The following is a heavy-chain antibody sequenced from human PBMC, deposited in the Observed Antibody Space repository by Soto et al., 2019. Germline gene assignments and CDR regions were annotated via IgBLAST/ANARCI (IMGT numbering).Heavy chain of an antibody. D-gene: IGHD6-13*01. CDR2: IYYSGST. V-gene: IGHV4-31*03. J-gene: IGHJ4*02. Sequence: SETLSLTCTVSGGSISSGGYYWSWIRQHPGKGLEWIGYIYYSGSTYYNPSLKSRVTISVDTSKNQFSLKLSSVTAADTAVYYCARENAAVTYDYWGQGTLVTVSS. CDR3: ARENAAVTYDY. CDR1: GGSISSGGYY.